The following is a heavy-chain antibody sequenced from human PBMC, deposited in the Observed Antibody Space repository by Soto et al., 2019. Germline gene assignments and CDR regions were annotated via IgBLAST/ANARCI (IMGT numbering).Heavy chain of an antibody. CDR2: IRSKPNSYAT. V-gene: IGHV3-73*01. CDR1: GFTFSGST. Sequence: GGSLRLSCAASGFTFSGSTIHWVRQASRKGLEWVGRIRSKPNSYATTYAASVKGRFTISRDDSKNTAYLQMNSLKTEDTAVYYCIRTLFGVVSTYYFDYWGQGTLVTVSS. J-gene: IGHJ4*02. CDR3: IRTLFGVVSTYYFDY. D-gene: IGHD3-3*01.